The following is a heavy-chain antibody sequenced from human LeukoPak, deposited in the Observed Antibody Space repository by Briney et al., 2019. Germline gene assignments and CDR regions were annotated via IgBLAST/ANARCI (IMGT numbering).Heavy chain of an antibody. CDR2: IYYIGSA. V-gene: IGHV4-59*01. J-gene: IGHJ4*02. CDR3: ARLDYCDYEGDTLFDY. Sequence: PSETLSLTCTVSGGSISSYYWSWIRQPPGQGLEWIAYIYYIGSANYNPSLKSRVTISLDTSKNQFSLRLSSVSAAGRAVYYCARLDYCDYEGDTLFDYWGQGTLVTVSS. D-gene: IGHD4-17*01. CDR1: GGSISSYY.